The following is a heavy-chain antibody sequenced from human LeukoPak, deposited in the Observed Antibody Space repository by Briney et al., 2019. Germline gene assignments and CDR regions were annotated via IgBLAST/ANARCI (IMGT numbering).Heavy chain of an antibody. D-gene: IGHD5-24*01. V-gene: IGHV3-9*01. Sequence: GGSLRLSCAASGFTFDDYAMHWVRQAPGKGLEWVSGISWNSGSIGYADSVKGRFTISRDNAKNSLYLQMNSLRTEDTAVYYCVKDRKSRDLDSLDIWGQGTMVTVSS. CDR1: GFTFDDYA. CDR3: VKDRKSRDLDSLDI. J-gene: IGHJ3*02. CDR2: ISWNSGSI.